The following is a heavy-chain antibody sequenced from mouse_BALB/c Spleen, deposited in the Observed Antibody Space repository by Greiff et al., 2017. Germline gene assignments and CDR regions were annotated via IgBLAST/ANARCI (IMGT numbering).Heavy chain of an antibody. J-gene: IGHJ4*01. CDR1: GFTFSSFG. CDR3: ARTGPDSSGDYYAMDY. D-gene: IGHD3-2*01. CDR2: ISSGSSTI. Sequence: EVQLQESGGGLVQPGGSRKLSCAASGFTFSSFGMHWVRQAPEKGLEWVAYISSGSSTIYYADTVKGRFTISRDNPKNTLFLQMTSLRSEDTAMYYCARTGPDSSGDYYAMDYWGQGTSVTVSS. V-gene: IGHV5-17*02.